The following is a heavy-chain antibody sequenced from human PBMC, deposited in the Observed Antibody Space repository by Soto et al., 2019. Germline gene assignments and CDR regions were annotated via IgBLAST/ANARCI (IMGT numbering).Heavy chain of an antibody. CDR1: GGTFSSYA. V-gene: IGHV1-69*12. J-gene: IGHJ1*01. CDR3: ARDGRGGYAEYFQH. CDR2: IIPIFGTA. D-gene: IGHD1-26*01. Sequence: QVQLVQSGAEVKKPGSSVKVSCKASGGTFSSYAISWVRQAPGQGLEWMGGIIPIFGTANYAQKFQGRVTITADESTSTAYMEQSSLRSEDTAVYYCARDGRGGYAEYFQHWDQGTLVTVSS.